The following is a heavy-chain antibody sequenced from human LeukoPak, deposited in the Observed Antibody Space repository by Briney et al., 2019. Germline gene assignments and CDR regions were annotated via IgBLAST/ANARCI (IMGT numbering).Heavy chain of an antibody. CDR2: VHNSGYT. CDR1: GASISSRFW. V-gene: IGHV4-4*02. CDR3: ASETDYSHPNWFDP. J-gene: IGHJ5*02. Sequence: SGTLSLTCAVSGASISSRFWWSWVRQPPGKGLEWIGQVHNSGYTKYNPSLKSRVTISVDKFKNHFSLKLNSVTAADTALYYCASETDYSHPNWFDPWGQGTLVTVSS. D-gene: IGHD4-11*01.